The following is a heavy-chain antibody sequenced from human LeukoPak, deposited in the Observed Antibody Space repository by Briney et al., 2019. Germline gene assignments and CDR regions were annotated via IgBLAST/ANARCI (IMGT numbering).Heavy chain of an antibody. CDR3: ARGCVVRGVITSHTFDP. D-gene: IGHD3-10*01. CDR2: IYYSGST. CDR1: GGSIGSGGYY. Sequence: PSETLSLTCTVSGGSIGSGGYYWSWIRQHPGKGLEWIGYIYYSGSTYYNPSLKSRVTISVDTSKNQFSLKLSSVTAADTAVYYCARGCVVRGVITSHTFDPWGQGTLVTVSS. J-gene: IGHJ5*02. V-gene: IGHV4-31*03.